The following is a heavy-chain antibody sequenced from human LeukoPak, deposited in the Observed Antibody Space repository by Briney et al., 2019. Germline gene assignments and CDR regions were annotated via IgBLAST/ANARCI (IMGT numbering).Heavy chain of an antibody. J-gene: IGHJ4*02. CDR1: GITFSTYS. CDR2: ISSSSSTL. D-gene: IGHD6-19*01. Sequence: GGSLRLSCAAPGITFSTYSMNWVRQAPGKGLEWVSYISSSSSTLYYADSVKGRFTISRDNAKNSLYLQMDSLRDEDTAVYFCAADDSGWYGFDYWGQGTLVTVSS. V-gene: IGHV3-48*02. CDR3: AADDSGWYGFDY.